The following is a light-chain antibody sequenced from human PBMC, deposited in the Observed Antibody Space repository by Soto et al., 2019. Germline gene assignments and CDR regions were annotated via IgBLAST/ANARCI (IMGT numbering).Light chain of an antibody. J-gene: IGLJ3*02. Sequence: QSALTQPASVSGSPGQSITISCTGTSSDVATYNLVSWYQQHPGKAPQLIIYEVTKRPSGVSTRFSGSQSGDTASLTISGLQAEDEADYYCCSRVFGGGTKVTVL. V-gene: IGLV2-23*02. CDR2: EVT. CDR3: CSRV. CDR1: SSDVATYNL.